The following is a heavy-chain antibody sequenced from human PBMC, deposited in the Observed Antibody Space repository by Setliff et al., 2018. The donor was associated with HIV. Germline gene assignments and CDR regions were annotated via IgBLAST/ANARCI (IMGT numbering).Heavy chain of an antibody. Sequence: SETLSLTCSVSGGSISSHYWGWIRQPPGKGLEWIGYIYYSGNTDYNPSLKSRVTISVDTSKNQFSLRLTSVTAADTAVYYCARYVFGDVNWFDPWGQGTLVTVSS. D-gene: IGHD3-3*01. V-gene: IGHV4-59*11. CDR1: GGSISSHY. J-gene: IGHJ5*02. CDR2: IYYSGNT. CDR3: ARYVFGDVNWFDP.